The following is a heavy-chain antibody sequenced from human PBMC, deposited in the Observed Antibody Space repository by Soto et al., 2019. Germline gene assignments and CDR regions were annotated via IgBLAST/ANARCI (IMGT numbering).Heavy chain of an antibody. V-gene: IGHV4-30-2*01. Sequence: QLQLQESGSGLVKPSQNLSLTCAVSGGSISSGGYSWSWIRQPPGKGLEWIGYIYHSGSTYYNPSLKSRVTISVDTSKNQFSLKLSSVTAADTAVYYCARPDYGARHFDYWGQGTLVTVSS. CDR3: ARPDYGARHFDY. J-gene: IGHJ4*02. D-gene: IGHD4-17*01. CDR2: IYHSGST. CDR1: GGSISSGGYS.